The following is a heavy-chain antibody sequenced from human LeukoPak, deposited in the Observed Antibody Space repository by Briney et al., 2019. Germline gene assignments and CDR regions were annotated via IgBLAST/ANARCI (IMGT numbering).Heavy chain of an antibody. V-gene: IGHV1-18*01. CDR3: ARVRYCSSTSCYPIDNWFDP. CDR2: ISAYNGNT. D-gene: IGHD2-2*01. CDR1: GYTFTIYG. J-gene: IGHJ5*02. Sequence: EASVTVSCKASGYTFTIYGISWVRQAPGQGLEWMGWISAYNGNTNYAQKLQGRVTMTTDTSTSTAYMELRSLRSDDTAVYYCARVRYCSSTSCYPIDNWFDPWGQGTLVTVSS.